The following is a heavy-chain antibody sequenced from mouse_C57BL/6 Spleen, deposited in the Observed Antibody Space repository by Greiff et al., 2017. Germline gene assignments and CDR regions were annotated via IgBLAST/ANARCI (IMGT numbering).Heavy chain of an antibody. CDR3: ARDYYGSSYYYYAMDY. J-gene: IGHJ4*01. V-gene: IGHV5-17*01. CDR1: GFTFSDYG. CDR2: ISSGSSTR. D-gene: IGHD1-1*01. Sequence: EVKLMESGGGLVKPGGSLKLSCAASGFTFSDYGMHWVRQAPEKGLEWVAYISSGSSTRYYADTVKGRFTISRDNAKNTMFLQMTSLRSEDTAMYYWARDYYGSSYYYYAMDYWGQGTSVTVSS.